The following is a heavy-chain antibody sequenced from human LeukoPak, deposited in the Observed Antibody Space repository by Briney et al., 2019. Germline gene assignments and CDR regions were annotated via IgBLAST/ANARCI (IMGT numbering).Heavy chain of an antibody. D-gene: IGHD3-22*01. CDR3: ARDLATRVYYYDSSGYYYYFDY. V-gene: IGHV3-21*01. CDR2: ISSSSSYI. J-gene: IGHJ4*02. Sequence: GGSLRLSCAASGFTFSSYSMNWVRQAPGKGLEWVSSISSSSSYIYYADSVKGRFTISRDNAKNSLYPQMNSLRAEDTAVYYCARDLATRVYYYDSSGYYYYFDYWGQGTLVTVSS. CDR1: GFTFSSYS.